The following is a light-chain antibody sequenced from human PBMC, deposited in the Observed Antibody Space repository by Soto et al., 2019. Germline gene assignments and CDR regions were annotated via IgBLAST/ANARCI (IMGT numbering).Light chain of an antibody. CDR3: QQYGSSPPT. V-gene: IGKV3-20*01. CDR2: GAS. J-gene: IGKJ1*01. CDR1: QSVRSTY. Sequence: EIVLTQSPGTLSLSPGESASLSCRATQSVRSTYLAWYQQKSGQAPRLLIYGASTRATGIPDRFSGSGSGTDFTLTISRLEPEDFAVYYCQQYGSSPPTFGQGTKVDIK.